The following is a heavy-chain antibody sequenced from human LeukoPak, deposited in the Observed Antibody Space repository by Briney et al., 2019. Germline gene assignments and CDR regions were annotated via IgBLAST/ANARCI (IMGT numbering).Heavy chain of an antibody. J-gene: IGHJ4*02. Sequence: GGSLRLSCAASGCTFSSYWMSWVRQAPGKGLEWVANINLAGGEKYYVDSVKGRFTISRDNAKNSLYLLMNSLRAEDTAVYYCARDARVVVDYWGQGTLVTVSS. V-gene: IGHV3-7*01. D-gene: IGHD2-15*01. CDR1: GCTFSSYW. CDR3: ARDARVVVDY. CDR2: INLAGGEK.